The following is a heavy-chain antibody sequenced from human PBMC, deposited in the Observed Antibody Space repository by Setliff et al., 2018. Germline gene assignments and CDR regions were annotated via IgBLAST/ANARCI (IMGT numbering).Heavy chain of an antibody. CDR3: AKSRCGGSCYSDDY. CDR1: GFTFSSYA. J-gene: IGHJ4*02. V-gene: IGHV3-30*07. Sequence: GGSLRLSCAASGFTFSSYAMHCVRQAPGKGLEWVAVISYDGSNKYYADSVKGRFTISRDNSKNTLYLQMNSLRAEDTAVYYCAKSRCGGSCYSDDYWGQGTLITVSS. CDR2: ISYDGSNK. D-gene: IGHD2-15*01.